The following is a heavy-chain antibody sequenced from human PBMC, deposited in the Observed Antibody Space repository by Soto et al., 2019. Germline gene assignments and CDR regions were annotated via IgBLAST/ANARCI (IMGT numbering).Heavy chain of an antibody. V-gene: IGHV3-30*18. CDR3: AKERLRTYYYGSGARWGFDP. Sequence: GGSLRLSCAASGFTFSSYGMHWGRQAPGKGLGWVAVISYDGSNKYYADFVKGQFTISRDNSKNTLYLQMNSLRAEDTAVYYCAKERLRTYYYGSGARWGFDPWGQGTLVTVSS. CDR2: ISYDGSNK. CDR1: GFTFSSYG. D-gene: IGHD3-10*01. J-gene: IGHJ5*02.